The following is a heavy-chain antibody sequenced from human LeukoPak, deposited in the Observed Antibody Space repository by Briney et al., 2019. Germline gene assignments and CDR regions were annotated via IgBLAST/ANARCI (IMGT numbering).Heavy chain of an antibody. CDR2: MNPNSGNT. J-gene: IGHJ4*02. CDR1: GYTFTSYD. V-gene: IGHV1-8*01. D-gene: IGHD6-13*01. Sequence: GASVKVSCKASGYTFTSYDINWVRQATGQGLEWMGWMNPNSGNTGYAQKFQGRVTMTRNTSISTAYMELSSLRSEDTAVYYCARGRRIAAATFFVYWGQGTLVTVSS. CDR3: ARGRRIAAATFFVY.